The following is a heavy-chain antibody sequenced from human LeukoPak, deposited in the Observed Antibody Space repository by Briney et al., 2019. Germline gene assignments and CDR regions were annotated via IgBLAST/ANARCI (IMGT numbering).Heavy chain of an antibody. CDR3: ATTRYYYDSSGYSNFDY. Sequence: GGSLRLSCAASGFTFSSYAMNWVRQAPGKGLEWVSAISGSGGSTYYADSVKGRFTISRDNSKNTLYLQMNGLRAEDTAVYYCATTRYYYDSSGYSNFDYWGQGTLVTVSS. V-gene: IGHV3-23*01. CDR1: GFTFSSYA. CDR2: ISGSGGST. D-gene: IGHD3-22*01. J-gene: IGHJ4*02.